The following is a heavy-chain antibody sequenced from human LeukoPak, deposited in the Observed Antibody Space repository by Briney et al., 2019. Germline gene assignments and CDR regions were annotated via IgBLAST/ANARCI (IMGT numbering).Heavy chain of an antibody. Sequence: GASVKVSCKASGYTFTSYAMHWVRQAPGQRLEWMGWINAGNGNTKYSQKFQGRVTITRDTSASTAYMELSSLRSEDTAVYYCATCARYCSGGSSSQGDNWFDPWGQGTLVTVSS. CDR1: GYTFTSYA. J-gene: IGHJ5*02. CDR2: INAGNGNT. V-gene: IGHV1-3*01. D-gene: IGHD2-15*01. CDR3: ATCARYCSGGSSSQGDNWFDP.